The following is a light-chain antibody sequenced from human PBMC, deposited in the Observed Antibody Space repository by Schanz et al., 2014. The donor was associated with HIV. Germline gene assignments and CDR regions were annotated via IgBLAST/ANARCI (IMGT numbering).Light chain of an antibody. J-gene: IGKJ4*01. CDR3: QQYETSPLT. V-gene: IGKV3-20*01. Sequence: EIVMTQSPATLSVSPGERATLSCRASQSVSSNLAWYQQKPGQAPELLIYGASSRATGIPDRFSGSGSGTDFTLTISRLEPEDFAVYYCQQYETSPLTFGGGTKVEIK. CDR2: GAS. CDR1: QSVSSN.